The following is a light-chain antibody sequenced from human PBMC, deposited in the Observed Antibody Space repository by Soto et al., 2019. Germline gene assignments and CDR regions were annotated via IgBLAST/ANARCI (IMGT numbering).Light chain of an antibody. V-gene: IGLV1-47*01. CDR3: AAWDDTLNVKV. CDR1: RSNIGRNY. CDR2: RNN. J-gene: IGLJ3*02. Sequence: QSVLTQPPSASGTPGQRVSISCSGSRSNIGRNYVYWYQQLPGTAPKLLIQRNNERPSGVPDRFSGSKSGTSVSLAISGLLSEDEATYYCAAWDDTLNVKVFGGGTQLTVL.